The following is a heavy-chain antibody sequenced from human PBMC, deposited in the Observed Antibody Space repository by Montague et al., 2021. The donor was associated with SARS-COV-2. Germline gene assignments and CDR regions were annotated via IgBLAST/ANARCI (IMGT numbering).Heavy chain of an antibody. J-gene: IGHJ4*02. CDR2: INHSGST. D-gene: IGHD3-22*01. CDR1: GGSFSGYY. Sequence: SETLSLTCAVYGGSFSGYYWSWIRQPPGKGLEWIGEINHSGSTKYNPSLKSRVTISVDTSKNQFSLKLSSVTASDTAVYYCARGTKCVFTYDYDISGDASDYWGQGTLVTVSS. V-gene: IGHV4-34*01. CDR3: ARGTKCVFTYDYDISGDASDY.